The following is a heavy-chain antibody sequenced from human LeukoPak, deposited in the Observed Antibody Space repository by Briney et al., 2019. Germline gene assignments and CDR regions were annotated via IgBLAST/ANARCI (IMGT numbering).Heavy chain of an antibody. CDR2: ISYDGSNK. J-gene: IGHJ3*02. D-gene: IGHD2-2*01. Sequence: GGSLRLSCAASGFTFSSYGMHWVRQAPGKGLEWVAVISYDGSNKYYADSVKGRFTISRDNSKNTLYLQMNSLRAEDTAVYYCANLAGAGSTSPEGSAFDIWGQGTMVTVSS. V-gene: IGHV3-30*18. CDR1: GFTFSSYG. CDR3: ANLAGAGSTSPEGSAFDI.